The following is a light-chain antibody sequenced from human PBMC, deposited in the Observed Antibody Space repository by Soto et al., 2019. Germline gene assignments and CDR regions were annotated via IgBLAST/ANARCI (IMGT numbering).Light chain of an antibody. CDR2: SNN. Sequence: QSVLTQPPSASGTPGQRVTISCSGSSSNIGSNTVNWYQQLPGTAPKLLIYSNNQRPSGVPDRFSGSKSGTSASLAISGLQGEDEADYYCAAWDDSLNGWVFGGGTKVTVL. CDR1: SSNIGSNT. CDR3: AAWDDSLNGWV. J-gene: IGLJ3*02. V-gene: IGLV1-44*01.